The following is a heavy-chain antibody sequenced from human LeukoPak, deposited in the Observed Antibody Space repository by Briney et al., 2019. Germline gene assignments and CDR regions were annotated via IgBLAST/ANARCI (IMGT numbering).Heavy chain of an antibody. D-gene: IGHD3-9*01. J-gene: IGHJ4*02. V-gene: IGHV3-66*01. CDR1: GFTVSSNY. CDR2: IYSGGST. CDR3: ARATAYYDILTGYYFDY. Sequence: PGGSLRLSCAASGFTVSSNYMSWVRQAPGKGLEWVSVIYSGGSTYYADSVKGRFTISRDNSKNTLYLQMNSLRAEDTAVYYCARATAYYDILTGYYFDYWGQGTLVTVSS.